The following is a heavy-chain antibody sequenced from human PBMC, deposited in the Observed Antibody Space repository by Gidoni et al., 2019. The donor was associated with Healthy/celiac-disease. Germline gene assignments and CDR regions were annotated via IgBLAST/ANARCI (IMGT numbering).Heavy chain of an antibody. V-gene: IGHV4-34*01. CDR3: ATAGGWLSLGMDV. CDR1: GGSFSGYY. Sequence: QVQLQQWGAGLMKPSETLSLTCAVYGGSFSGYYWSWIRQPPGKGLEWIGEINHSGSTNYNPSPKSRVTISVDTSKNHFSLKLSSVTAADTAVYYCATAGGWLSLGMDVWGQGTTVTVSS. J-gene: IGHJ6*02. D-gene: IGHD3-22*01. CDR2: INHSGST.